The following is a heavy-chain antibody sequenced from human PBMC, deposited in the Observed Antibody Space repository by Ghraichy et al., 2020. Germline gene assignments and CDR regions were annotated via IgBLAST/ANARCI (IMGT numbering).Heavy chain of an antibody. V-gene: IGHV3-23*01. CDR3: AKALGGQKHPLYYYYYGMDV. CDR1: GFTFSSYA. Sequence: GGSLRLSCAASGFTFSSYAMSWVRQAPGKGLEWVSAISGSGGSTYYADSVKGRFTISRDNSKNTLYLQMNSLRAEDTAVYYCAKALGGQKHPLYYYYYGMDVWGQGTTVTVSS. J-gene: IGHJ6*02. CDR2: ISGSGGST. D-gene: IGHD3-16*01.